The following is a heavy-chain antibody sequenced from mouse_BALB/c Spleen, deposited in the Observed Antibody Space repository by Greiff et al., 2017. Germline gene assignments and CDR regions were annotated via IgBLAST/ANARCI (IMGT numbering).Heavy chain of an antibody. CDR3: ARHNTTVVANAMDY. Sequence: EVKLVESGGGLVKPGGSLKLSCAASGFTFSSYAMSWVRQTPEKRLEWVATISSGGSYTYYPDSVKGRFTISRDNAKNTLYLQMSSLRSEDTAMYYCARHNTTVVANAMDYWGQGTSVTVSS. CDR2: ISSGGSYT. V-gene: IGHV5-9-3*01. CDR1: GFTFSSYA. D-gene: IGHD1-1*01. J-gene: IGHJ4*01.